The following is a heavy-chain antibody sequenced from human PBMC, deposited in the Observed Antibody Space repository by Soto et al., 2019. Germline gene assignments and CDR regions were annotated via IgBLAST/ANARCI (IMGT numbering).Heavy chain of an antibody. Sequence: QVQLQESGPGLVKPSQTLSLTCTVSSDSFSSGDHKWSWIRQPPGKGLEWIGYTYYSGYTYNNPSLKSRLTMSVDTSKNPFSLKLSSVTAADTAVYYCARSDNYVAFDYWGQGTLVTVSS. CDR2: TYYSGYT. D-gene: IGHD4-4*01. V-gene: IGHV4-30-4*01. CDR3: ARSDNYVAFDY. CDR1: SDSFSSGDHK. J-gene: IGHJ4*02.